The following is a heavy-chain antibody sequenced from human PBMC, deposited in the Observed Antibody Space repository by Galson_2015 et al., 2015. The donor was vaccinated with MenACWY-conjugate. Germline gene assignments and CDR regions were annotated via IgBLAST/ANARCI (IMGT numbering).Heavy chain of an antibody. J-gene: IGHJ4*02. V-gene: IGHV3-48*04. D-gene: IGHD2-15*01. CDR3: ARKVAATLDY. Sequence: LRLSCAASGFTFSSYSMNWVRQAPGKGLEWVSYISSSSSTIYYADSVKGRFTISRDNAKNSLYLQMNSLRAEDTAVYYCARKVAATLDYWGQGTLVTVSS. CDR1: GFTFSSYS. CDR2: ISSSSSTI.